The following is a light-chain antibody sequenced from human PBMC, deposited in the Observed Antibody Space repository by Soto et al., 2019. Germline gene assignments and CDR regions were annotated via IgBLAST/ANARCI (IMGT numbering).Light chain of an antibody. CDR3: QQYGSSPWT. J-gene: IGKJ1*01. CDR1: QSVSSIN. Sequence: EMVLTQSPGTLSLCRGGRASLSCRASQSVSSINLAWYQQKPDQAPRLLIYGASSRATGIPDRFSGSGSGTDFTLTISRLEPEDFAVYYCQQYGSSPWTFGQGTKVDIK. V-gene: IGKV3-20*01. CDR2: GAS.